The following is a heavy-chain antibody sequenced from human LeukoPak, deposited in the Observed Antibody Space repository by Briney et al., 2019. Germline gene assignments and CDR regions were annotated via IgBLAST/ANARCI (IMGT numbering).Heavy chain of an antibody. CDR1: GFTFSSYA. CDR2: ISGSGDNT. Sequence: GGSLRLSCAASGFTFSSYAMNWVRQAPGKGLGWVSGISGSGDNTYYADSVKGRFTISRDNSKNTLSLQMNSLRAEDTAVYYCAKVRSGDIAAALNYWGQGTLVPVSS. V-gene: IGHV3-23*01. J-gene: IGHJ4*02. D-gene: IGHD6-13*01. CDR3: AKVRSGDIAAALNY.